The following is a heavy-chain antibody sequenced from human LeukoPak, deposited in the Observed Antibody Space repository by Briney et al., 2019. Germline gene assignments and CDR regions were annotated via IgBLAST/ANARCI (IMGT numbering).Heavy chain of an antibody. CDR2: IYYSGST. D-gene: IGHD6-13*01. CDR1: GGSVSSGSYY. V-gene: IGHV4-61*01. Sequence: SETLSLTCTVSGGSVSSGSYYWSWIRQPPGKGLEWIVYIYYSGSTNYNPSLKSRVTISVDTSKNQFSLKLSSVTAADTAVYYCARDGAAAGTYYYYGMDVWGKGTTVTVSS. J-gene: IGHJ6*04. CDR3: ARDGAAAGTYYYYGMDV.